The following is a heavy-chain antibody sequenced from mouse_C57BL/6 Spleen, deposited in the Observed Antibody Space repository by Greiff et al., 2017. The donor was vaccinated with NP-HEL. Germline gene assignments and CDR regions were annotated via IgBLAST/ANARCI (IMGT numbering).Heavy chain of an antibody. CDR2: IWSDGST. V-gene: IGHV2-6-1*01. CDR3: ARHDYEGAWFAY. Sequence: QVHVKQSGPGLVAPSQSLSITCTVSGFSLTSYGVHWVRQPPGKGLEWLVVIWSDGSTTYNSALKSRLSISKDNSKSQVFLKMNSLQTDDTAMYYCARHDYEGAWFAYWGQGTLVTVSA. J-gene: IGHJ3*01. D-gene: IGHD2-4*01. CDR1: GFSLTSYG.